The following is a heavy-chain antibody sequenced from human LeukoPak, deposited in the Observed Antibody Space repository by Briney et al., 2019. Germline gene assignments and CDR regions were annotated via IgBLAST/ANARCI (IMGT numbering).Heavy chain of an antibody. CDR2: INPSGGST. V-gene: IGHV1-46*01. CDR1: GYTFTSYY. CDR3: ARDFGYYGSGSYSSDAFDI. J-gene: IGHJ3*02. Sequence: ASVKVSCKASGYTFTSYYMHWVRQGPGQGLEWRGVINPSGGSTSYAQKFQGRVTMIRDTSTSTVYMELSSLRSEHTAVYYCARDFGYYGSGSYSSDAFDIWGQGTMVTVSS. D-gene: IGHD3-10*01.